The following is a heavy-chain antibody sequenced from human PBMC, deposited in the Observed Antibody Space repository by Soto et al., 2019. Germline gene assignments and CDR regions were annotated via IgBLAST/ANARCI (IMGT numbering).Heavy chain of an antibody. Sequence: SVKVSCKASGGTFSSYAISWVRQAPGQGLEWMGGIIPIFGTANYAQKFQGRVTITADESTSTAYMELSSLRSEDTAVYYCASVERGYYYYYGMDVWGQGTTVTVSS. J-gene: IGHJ6*02. V-gene: IGHV1-69*13. D-gene: IGHD2-15*01. CDR3: ASVERGYYYYYGMDV. CDR2: IIPIFGTA. CDR1: GGTFSSYA.